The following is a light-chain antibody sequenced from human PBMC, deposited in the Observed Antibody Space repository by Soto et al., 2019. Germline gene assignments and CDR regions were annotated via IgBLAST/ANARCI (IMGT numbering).Light chain of an antibody. CDR3: SSYSCAGTHFV. Sequence: QSALTQPASVSGSPGQSVTISCTGTSSDVGGYNYVSWYQQHPGKAPKLMIYDVSNRPSGVSDRFSGSKSGNTASLTISGLQAEDEADYYCSSYSCAGTHFVFGAGTKLTVL. V-gene: IGLV2-14*01. J-gene: IGLJ2*01. CDR1: SSDVGGYNY. CDR2: DVS.